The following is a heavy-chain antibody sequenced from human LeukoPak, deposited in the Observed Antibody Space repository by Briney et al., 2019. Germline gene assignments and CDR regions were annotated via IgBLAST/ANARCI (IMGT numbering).Heavy chain of an antibody. CDR1: GFTFNTYS. V-gene: IGHV3-74*01. D-gene: IGHD1-26*01. CDR2: INSDGSST. J-gene: IGHJ4*02. CDR3: ATNSGSYLDLGY. Sequence: GGSLRLSCAASGFTFNTYSMNWARQAPGKGLVWVSRINSDGSSTSYADSVKGRFTISRDNAKNTLYLQMNSLRAEDTAVYYCATNSGSYLDLGYWGQGTLVTVSS.